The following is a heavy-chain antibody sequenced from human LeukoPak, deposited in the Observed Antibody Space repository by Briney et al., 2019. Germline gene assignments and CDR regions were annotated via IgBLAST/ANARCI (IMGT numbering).Heavy chain of an antibody. CDR1: GYTFTSYG. CDR2: ISAYNGNP. V-gene: IGHV1-18*01. D-gene: IGHD2-2*01. J-gene: IGHJ6*02. Sequence: ASVKVSCKASGYTFTSYGISWVRQAPGQGLEWMGWISAYNGNPNYAQKLQGRVTMTTDTSTSTAYMELRSLRSDDTAVYYCARDSSIVVVPAAMGTFYCYYGMDVWGQGTTVTVSS. CDR3: ARDSSIVVVPAAMGTFYCYYGMDV.